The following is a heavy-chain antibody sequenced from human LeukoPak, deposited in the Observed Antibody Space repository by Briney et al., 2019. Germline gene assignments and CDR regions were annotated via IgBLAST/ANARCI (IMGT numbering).Heavy chain of an antibody. D-gene: IGHD1-26*01. CDR3: ARGQYSGSYIEYFDY. Sequence: GGSLRLSCAASGFTVSSNYMSWVRQAPGKGLEWVSVIYSGGSTYYADSVKGRFTISRDNSKNTLYLQMNGLRAEDTAVYYCARGQYSGSYIEYFDYWGQGTLVAVSS. CDR2: IYSGGST. CDR1: GFTVSSNY. J-gene: IGHJ4*02. V-gene: IGHV3-53*01.